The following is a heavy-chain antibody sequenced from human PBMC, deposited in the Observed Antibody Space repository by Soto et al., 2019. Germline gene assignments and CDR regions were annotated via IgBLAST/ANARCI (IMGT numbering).Heavy chain of an antibody. CDR2: IYYSGST. D-gene: IGHD4-17*01. V-gene: IGHV4-59*01. Sequence: SETLSLTCSVSGGSISSYYWSWIRQPPGKGLEWIGYIYYSGSTNYNPSLKSRVTISVDTSKNQFSLKLSSVTAADTAVYYCARSVSSYGDYYFDYWGQGTLVTVSS. CDR3: ARSVSSYGDYYFDY. CDR1: GGSISSYY. J-gene: IGHJ4*02.